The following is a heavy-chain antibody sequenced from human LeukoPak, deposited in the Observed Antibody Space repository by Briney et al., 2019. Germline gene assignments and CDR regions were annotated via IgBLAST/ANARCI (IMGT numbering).Heavy chain of an antibody. CDR2: IYPGDSDT. CDR3: ARLDCQGAFDI. CDR1: GYSYTSYW. Sequence: GESLTISCKGSGYSYTSYWISWVRQMSRKGMEWRGIIYPGDSDTRYCPSFQGQVTISADKSISSAYLQWSSLKASDTAMYYCARLDCQGAFDIWGQGTMVTVSS. V-gene: IGHV5-51*01. D-gene: IGHD2-21*02. J-gene: IGHJ3*02.